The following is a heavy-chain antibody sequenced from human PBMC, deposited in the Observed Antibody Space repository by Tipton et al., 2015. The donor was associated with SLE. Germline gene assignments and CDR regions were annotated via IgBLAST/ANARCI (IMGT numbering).Heavy chain of an antibody. J-gene: IGHJ5*02. CDR2: IYYSGST. CDR1: GGSISSYY. CDR3: ARVYMYEELDWFDP. V-gene: IGHV4-59*01. Sequence: TLSLTCTVSGGSISSYYWSWIRQPPGKGLEWIGYIYYSGSTNYNPSLKSRVTISVDTSKNQFSLKLSSVTAADTAVYYCARVYMYEELDWFDPWGQGTLVTVSS. D-gene: IGHD3-10*01.